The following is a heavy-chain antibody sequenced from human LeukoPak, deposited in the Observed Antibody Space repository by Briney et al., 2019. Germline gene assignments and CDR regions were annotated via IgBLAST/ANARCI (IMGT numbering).Heavy chain of an antibody. CDR3: VTYRQVLLPFES. Sequence: GGSLRLSCAASGFTFSTFAMIWVRQPPGKGLEGVSSIFPSGGEIHYADSVRGRFTISRDNSKSTLSLQMNSLRAEDTAIYYCVTYRQVLLPFESWGQGTLVTVSS. V-gene: IGHV3-23*01. CDR1: GFTFSTFA. D-gene: IGHD2-8*02. J-gene: IGHJ4*02. CDR2: IFPSGGEI.